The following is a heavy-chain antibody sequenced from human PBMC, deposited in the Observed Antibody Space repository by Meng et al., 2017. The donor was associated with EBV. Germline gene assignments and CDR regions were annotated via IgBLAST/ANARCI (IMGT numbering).Heavy chain of an antibody. V-gene: IGHV1-3*01. CDR3: VRGPPVGVPGPGDY. D-gene: IGHD2-21*01. CDR2: INVGVGYT. CDR1: GYVFTSYI. J-gene: IGHJ4*02. Sequence: QCQVVQSGGGVKNPWASVKVSCKASGYVFTSYILHWVRQAPGQRLEWMGWINVGVGYTKYSQKFQGRVTISSDTSATTGYMELSSLRSEDTAVYYCVRGPPVGVPGPGDYWGQGTLVTVSS.